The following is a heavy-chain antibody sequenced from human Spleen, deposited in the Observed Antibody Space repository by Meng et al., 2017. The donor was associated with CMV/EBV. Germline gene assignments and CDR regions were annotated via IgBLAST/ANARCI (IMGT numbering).Heavy chain of an antibody. D-gene: IGHD3-10*01. CDR3: VRDRGSGYADSRLDY. CDR2: ESYDETNV. Sequence: GCAFKSHGMHWVRQGPGKGLEWVALESYDETNVHYADTAKGRFTISRDNSKNTLYLQLNSLRPDDTAVYYCVRDRGSGYADSRLDYWGLGTLVTVSS. V-gene: IGHV3-30*12. CDR1: GCAFKSHG. J-gene: IGHJ4*02.